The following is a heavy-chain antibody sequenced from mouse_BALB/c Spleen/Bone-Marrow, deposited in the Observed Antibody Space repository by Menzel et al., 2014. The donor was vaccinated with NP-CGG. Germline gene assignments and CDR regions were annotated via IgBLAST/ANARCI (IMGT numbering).Heavy chain of an antibody. CDR2: ISSGGLYT. CDR3: ARGGNYLDY. Sequence: EVQRVESRGGLVKPGGSLKLSCAASGFTFSSYAMSWVRQSPEKRLEWVAEISSGGLYTYYPDTVTGRFTISRDNAKNTLYLEMSSLRSEDTAMYYCARGGNYLDYWGQSATLTVSS. J-gene: IGHJ2*01. V-gene: IGHV5-9-4*01. CDR1: GFTFSSYA.